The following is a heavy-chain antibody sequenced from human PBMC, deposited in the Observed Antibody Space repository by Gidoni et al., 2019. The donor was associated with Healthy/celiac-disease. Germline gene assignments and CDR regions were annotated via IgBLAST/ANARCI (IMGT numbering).Heavy chain of an antibody. D-gene: IGHD2-15*01. CDR1: GGSISRYY. V-gene: IGHV4-4*07. CDR2: IYTSGST. Sequence: QVQLQESGPGLVKPSETLSLTCPVSGGSISRYYWSWIRQPAGKGLEWIGRIYTSGSTNYNPSLKSRVTMSVDTSKNQFSLKLSSVTAADTAVYYCAREKIAWRVAATDLFDYWGQGTLVTVSS. J-gene: IGHJ4*02. CDR3: AREKIAWRVAATDLFDY.